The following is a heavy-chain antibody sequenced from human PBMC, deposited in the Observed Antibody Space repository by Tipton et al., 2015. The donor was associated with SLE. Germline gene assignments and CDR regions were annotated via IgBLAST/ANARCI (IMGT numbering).Heavy chain of an antibody. CDR2: VYYSGST. CDR3: ARASGGLLPFDY. J-gene: IGHJ4*02. CDR1: GGSISRSY. V-gene: IGHV4-59*01. D-gene: IGHD3-22*01. Sequence: TLSLTCTVSGGSISRSYWSWIRQPPGKGLEWLGYVYYSGSTNYNPSLKSRVTISIDTSKNQFSLKLSSVTAADTAVYYCARASGGLLPFDYWGQGTLVTVSS.